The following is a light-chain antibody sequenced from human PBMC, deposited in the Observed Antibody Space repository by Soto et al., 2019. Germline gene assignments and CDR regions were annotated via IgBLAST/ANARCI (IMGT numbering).Light chain of an antibody. CDR2: GAS. J-gene: IGKJ3*01. CDR3: QHDGDSPPFT. CDR1: QSVPDNY. Sequence: EIVFTQSPGTLSLSPGERAILSCRASQSVPDNYLAWYKQRPGQAPKLLIYGASNRVTGIPHRFSGSGSVTDFTSAVSSLESKDFAVYYYQHDGDSPPFTFGPGNKVYIK. V-gene: IGKV3-20*01.